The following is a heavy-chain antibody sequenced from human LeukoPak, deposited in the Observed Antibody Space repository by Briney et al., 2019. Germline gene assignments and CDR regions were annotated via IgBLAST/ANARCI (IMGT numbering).Heavy chain of an antibody. CDR3: ARRDYYDSSGYSPLFDY. D-gene: IGHD3-22*01. CDR2: ISGSGGST. Sequence: PGGSLRLSCAASGFTFSSYAMSWVRQAPGKGLEWVSAISGSGGSTYYADSVKGRFTISRDNSKNTLYLQMNNLRAEDTAVYYCARRDYYDSSGYSPLFDYWGQGTLVTVSS. J-gene: IGHJ4*02. V-gene: IGHV3-23*01. CDR1: GFTFSSYA.